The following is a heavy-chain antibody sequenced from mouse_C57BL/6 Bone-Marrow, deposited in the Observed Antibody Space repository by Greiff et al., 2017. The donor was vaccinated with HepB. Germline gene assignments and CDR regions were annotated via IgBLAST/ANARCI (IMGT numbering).Heavy chain of an antibody. J-gene: IGHJ1*03. CDR2: SRNKANDYTT. D-gene: IGHD1-1*01. V-gene: IGHV7-1*01. CDR1: GFTFSDFY. Sequence: DVKLVESGGGLVQSGRSLRLSCATSGFTFSDFYMEWVRQAPGKGLEWIAASRNKANDYTTEYSASVKGRFIVSRDTSQSILYLQMNALRAEDTAIYYCARDAGYYGSSYWYFDVWGTGTTVTVSS. CDR3: ARDAGYYGSSYWYFDV.